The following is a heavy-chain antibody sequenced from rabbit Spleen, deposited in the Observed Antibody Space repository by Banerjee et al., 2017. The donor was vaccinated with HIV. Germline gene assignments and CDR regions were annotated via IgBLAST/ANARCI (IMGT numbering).Heavy chain of an antibody. V-gene: IGHV1S40*01. J-gene: IGHJ6*01. Sequence: QSLEESGGGLVQPEGSLTLTCKASGFSFISGYYVCWVRQAPGKGLEWIACIAAGSGGTTYYANWAKGCFPTPKSSSTPVTLQMTTLTAAATAIYLFARFYAGYRDCGYAPMWGQGTLVT. CDR3: ARFYAGYRDCGYAPM. CDR1: GFSFISGYY. D-gene: IGHD7-1*01. CDR2: IAAGSGGTT.